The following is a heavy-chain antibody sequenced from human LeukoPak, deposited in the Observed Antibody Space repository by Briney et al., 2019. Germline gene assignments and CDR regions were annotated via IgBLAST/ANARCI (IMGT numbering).Heavy chain of an antibody. J-gene: IGHJ4*02. CDR1: GYTFTDYD. D-gene: IGHD4-17*01. CDR2: MKPNSGHT. V-gene: IGHV1-8*01. Sequence: GASVKVSCKASGYTFTDYDINWLRQATGQGLEWMGWMKPNSGHTIYAQKFQGRLTMTRDKSKGTAYMELTSLRSGDTAVYYCAADDYGEYAMGYWGQGTLVTVSS. CDR3: AADDYGEYAMGY.